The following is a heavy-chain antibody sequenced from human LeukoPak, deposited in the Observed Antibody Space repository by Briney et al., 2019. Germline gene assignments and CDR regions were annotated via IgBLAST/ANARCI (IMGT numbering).Heavy chain of an antibody. CDR2: VYYSGNT. CDR1: GGSISSSSYY. J-gene: IGHJ6*02. D-gene: IGHD1-26*01. V-gene: IGHV4-39*01. Sequence: PSETLSLTCTVSGGSISSSSYYWDWIRQPPGKGLEWIGTVYYSGNTNHNPSLKSRVTMSVDTSKNQFSLRLSSVTAADTAVYYCARRIGNTLFDCFYGLDVWGQGTTVTVSS. CDR3: ARRIGNTLFDCFYGLDV.